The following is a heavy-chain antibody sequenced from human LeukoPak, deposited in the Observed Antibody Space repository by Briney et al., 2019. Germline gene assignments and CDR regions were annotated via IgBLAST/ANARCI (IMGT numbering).Heavy chain of an antibody. CDR1: GYSFTSYW. J-gene: IGHJ5*02. D-gene: IGHD6-13*01. CDR3: ARLLTSGSNIRDWFDP. V-gene: IGHV5-51*01. CDR2: IYPGDSDT. Sequence: GESLKISCKGSGYSFTSYWIGWVRQMPGKGLEWMGIIYPGDSDTRYSPSSQGQVTISADKSISTAYLQWSSLKASDTAMYYCARLLTSGSNIRDWFDPWGQGTLVTVSS.